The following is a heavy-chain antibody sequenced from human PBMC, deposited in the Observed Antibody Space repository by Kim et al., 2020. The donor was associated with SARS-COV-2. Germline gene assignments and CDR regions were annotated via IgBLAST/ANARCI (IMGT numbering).Heavy chain of an antibody. J-gene: IGHJ4*02. CDR2: IIPVFGAA. CDR3: ARDEEDTFDY. V-gene: IGHV1-69*06. Sequence: SVKVSCMASGGSFTKYVTSWLRQAPGQGLEWMGGIIPVFGAANYAQKFQGRVTITADKSTSTVYMELSSLRSDDTAVYYCARDEEDTFDYWGQGTLVTVSS. CDR1: GGSFTKYV.